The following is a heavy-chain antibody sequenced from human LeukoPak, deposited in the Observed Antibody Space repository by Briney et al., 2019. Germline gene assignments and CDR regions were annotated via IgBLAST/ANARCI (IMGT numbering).Heavy chain of an antibody. CDR2: INTNTGNP. V-gene: IGHV7-4-1*02. CDR1: GYTFTSYA. D-gene: IGHD4-17*01. J-gene: IGHJ4*02. Sequence: GASVKVSCKASGYTFTSYAMNWVRQAPGQGLEWMGWINTNTGNPTYAQGFTGRFVFSLDTSVSTAYLQISSLKAEDTAVYYCARENLLPLNDYGDYGGAGYWGQGTLVTVSS. CDR3: ARENLLPLNDYGDYGGAGY.